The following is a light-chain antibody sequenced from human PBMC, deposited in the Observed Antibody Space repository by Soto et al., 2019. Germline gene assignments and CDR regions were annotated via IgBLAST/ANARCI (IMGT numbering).Light chain of an antibody. V-gene: IGKV3-15*01. CDR2: GAS. CDR1: QSVSSN. J-gene: IGKJ4*01. Sequence: EIVMTQSPATLSVSPGERATLSCRASQSVSSNLAWYQQKPGQAPRFLIYGASTRATGIPARFSGSGFGTEFTLTISSLQSEDFAVYYCQQYNDWPRVFGGGTKVEIK. CDR3: QQYNDWPRV.